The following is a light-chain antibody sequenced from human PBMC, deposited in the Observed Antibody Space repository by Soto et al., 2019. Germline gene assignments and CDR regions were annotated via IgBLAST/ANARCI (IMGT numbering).Light chain of an antibody. V-gene: IGKV3-20*01. Sequence: IVLTQSPSTLSLSPGERATLSCRASQSLSNSFIAWYQQKPGQAPRLLIYDTSSRATGIPDRFSGSGSGTDFTLTISRLEPEDFSVFYCQQYGTSEIIFGQGTRLEI. CDR3: QQYGTSEII. J-gene: IGKJ5*01. CDR2: DTS. CDR1: QSLSNSF.